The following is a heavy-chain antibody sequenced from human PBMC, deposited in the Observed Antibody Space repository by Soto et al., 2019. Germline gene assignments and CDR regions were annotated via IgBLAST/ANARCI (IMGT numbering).Heavy chain of an antibody. D-gene: IGHD6-6*01. J-gene: IGHJ6*03. CDR1: GGTFSSYT. CDR3: ARTIAARLDYYYSMDV. V-gene: IGHV1-69*02. CDR2: IIPILGIA. Sequence: QVQLVQSGAEVKKPGSSVKVSCKASGGTFSSYTISWVRQAPGQGREWMGRIIPILGIANYAQKFQGRVTITADKSTSTAYMELSSLRSEDTAVYYCARTIAARLDYYYSMDVWGKGTTVTVSS.